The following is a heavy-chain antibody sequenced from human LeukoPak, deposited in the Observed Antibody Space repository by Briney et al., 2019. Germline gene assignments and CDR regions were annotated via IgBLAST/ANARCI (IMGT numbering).Heavy chain of an antibody. J-gene: IGHJ4*02. CDR3: ARGTYYDSSGYSGVRLFDY. Sequence: EVSVKVSCKASEYTFSGYYMHWVRQAPGQGLEWMGWINPNTGRTNYAQNFQGRVTMTSDTSISTAYMELNSLRSDDTAVYYCARGTYYDSSGYSGVRLFDYWGQGTLLTVSS. D-gene: IGHD3-22*01. CDR2: INPNTGRT. V-gene: IGHV1-2*02. CDR1: EYTFSGYY.